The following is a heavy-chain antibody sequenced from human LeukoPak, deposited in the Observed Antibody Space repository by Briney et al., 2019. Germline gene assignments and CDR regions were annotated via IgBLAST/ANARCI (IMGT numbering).Heavy chain of an antibody. V-gene: IGHV3-23*01. CDR3: ARHDGSPFIYYIDH. J-gene: IGHJ4*02. CDR2: ISNSGYNT. D-gene: IGHD1-26*01. CDR1: GFSVTSCA. Sequence: PGGSLRLSCAASGFSVTSCAMSWVRQAPGKGLEWVSTISNSGYNTWYADSVKGRFTISRDNSQNTLYLQMSGLRAEDTALYYCARHDGSPFIYYIDHWGQGGLVTVCS.